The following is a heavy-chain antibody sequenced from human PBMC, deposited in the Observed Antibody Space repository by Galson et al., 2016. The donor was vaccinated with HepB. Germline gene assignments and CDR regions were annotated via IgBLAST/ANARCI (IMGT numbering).Heavy chain of an antibody. CDR2: ISSSSTYI. CDR3: ARYSAY. J-gene: IGHJ4*02. D-gene: IGHD2-21*01. V-gene: IGHV3-21*03. CDR1: GFTFTRYS. Sequence: SLRLSCATSGFTFTRYSMYWVRQAPGKGLEWISSISSSSTYIYYADSVKRRFTVSRDNAETSLYLQMNNLRVEDTGVYYCARYSAYWGQGTLVTVSS.